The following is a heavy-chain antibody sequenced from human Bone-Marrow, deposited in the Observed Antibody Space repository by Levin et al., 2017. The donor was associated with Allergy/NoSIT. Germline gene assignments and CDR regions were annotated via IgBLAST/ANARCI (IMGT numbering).Heavy chain of an antibody. CDR3: SKEDWSDGPGLYFNY. V-gene: IGHV3-23*05. CDR1: GFTFNIEA. J-gene: IGHJ4*02. CDR2: SGSST. Sequence: ETLSLTCVGRGFTFNIEAMSWVRQAPGKGLEWVASSGSSTLYADSVRGRFTISRDDSKNTVFLQMDSLRPEDTAVYYCSKEDWSDGPGLYFNYWGQGSLVTVSS. D-gene: IGHD1-1*01.